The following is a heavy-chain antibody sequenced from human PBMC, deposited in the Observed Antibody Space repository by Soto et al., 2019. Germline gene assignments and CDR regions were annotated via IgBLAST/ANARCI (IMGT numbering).Heavy chain of an antibody. Sequence: QVQLVESGGGVVQPGRSLRLSCAASGFTFSSYAMHWVRQAPGKGLEWVAVISYDGSNKYYADSVKGRFTISRDNSKNTLYLQMNSLRAEYTAVYYCARDRISEYRYYYDSSGTYYFDYWGQGTLVTVSS. CDR3: ARDRISEYRYYYDSSGTYYFDY. CDR1: GFTFSSYA. V-gene: IGHV3-30-3*01. CDR2: ISYDGSNK. J-gene: IGHJ4*02. D-gene: IGHD3-22*01.